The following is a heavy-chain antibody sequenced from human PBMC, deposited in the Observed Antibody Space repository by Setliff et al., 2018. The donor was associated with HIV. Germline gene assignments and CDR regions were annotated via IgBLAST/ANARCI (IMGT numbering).Heavy chain of an antibody. CDR2: ISTKINGETT. D-gene: IGHD3-3*01. CDR3: ARGEYYDFWNGFDY. V-gene: IGHV3-49*03. Sequence: GESLKISCTVSGFIFGDYGMNWFRQPPGKGLEWVSFISTKINGETTEYAASVKGRFTILRDDSKGIAYLQMNSLKTEDTAVYFCARGEYYDFWNGFDYWGQGTLVTSPQ. J-gene: IGHJ4*02. CDR1: GFIFGDYG.